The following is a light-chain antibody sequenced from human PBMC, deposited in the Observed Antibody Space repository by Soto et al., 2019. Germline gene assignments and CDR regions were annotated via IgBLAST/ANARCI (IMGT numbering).Light chain of an antibody. CDR1: QSISAY. Sequence: DIQMTQSPSSMSASVGDRVTITCRASQSISAYLNWYQQKPGKAPNLLISDVSSLESGVPSRFSGSGSGTEFTLTISSLQPDDFATYYCQQYGLYWSFGLGTKVEIK. CDR3: QQYGLYWS. CDR2: DVS. V-gene: IGKV1-5*01. J-gene: IGKJ1*01.